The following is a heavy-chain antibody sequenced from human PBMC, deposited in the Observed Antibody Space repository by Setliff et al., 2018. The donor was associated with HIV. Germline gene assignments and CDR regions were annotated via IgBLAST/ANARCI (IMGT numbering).Heavy chain of an antibody. J-gene: IGHJ4*02. V-gene: IGHV3-23*03. Sequence: GGSLRLSCAASEFTFRSYAMTWVRQAPGRGLEWVSVIYSGGTSTYYADSVKGRFTISRDNSKNMLYLQMNSLRTEDTAVYYCAKPTTVVTSYYFDSWGQGTQVTVSS. CDR1: EFTFRSYA. D-gene: IGHD4-17*01. CDR2: IYSGGTST. CDR3: AKPTTVVTSYYFDS.